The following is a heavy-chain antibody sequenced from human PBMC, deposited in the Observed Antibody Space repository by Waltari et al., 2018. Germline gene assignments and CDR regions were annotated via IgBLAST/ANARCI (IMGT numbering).Heavy chain of an antibody. J-gene: IGHJ4*02. CDR2: IYTSGST. D-gene: IGHD5-18*01. V-gene: IGHV4-4*07. Sequence: QVQLQESGPGLVKPSETLSLTCTVSGGSISSYYWSWIRQPAGKGLEWIGRIYTSGSTNYNPSLKSRVTMSVDTSKNQFSLKLSSVTAADTAVYYCAGSTRGYSYGYLDYWGQGTLVTVSS. CDR1: GGSISSYY. CDR3: AGSTRGYSYGYLDY.